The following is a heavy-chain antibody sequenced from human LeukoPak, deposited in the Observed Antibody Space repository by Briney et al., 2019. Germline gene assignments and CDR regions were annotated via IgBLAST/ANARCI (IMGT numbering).Heavy chain of an antibody. J-gene: IGHJ4*02. V-gene: IGHV4-38-2*01. CDR1: GYSISSGYY. CDR2: IYHSGST. D-gene: IGHD4-17*01. Sequence: PSETLSLTCAVSGYSISSGYYWGWIRQPPGKGLEWIGSIYHSGSTYYNPSLKSRVTISVDTSKNQFSLKLISVTAADTAVYYCARGGYGDFIFDYWGQGTLVTVSS. CDR3: ARGGYGDFIFDY.